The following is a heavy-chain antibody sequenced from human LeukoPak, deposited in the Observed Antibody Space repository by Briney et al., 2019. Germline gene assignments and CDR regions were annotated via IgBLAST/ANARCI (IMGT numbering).Heavy chain of an antibody. CDR3: ARGSKYSSSWPIFDY. CDR1: GGSISSYY. D-gene: IGHD6-13*01. V-gene: IGHV4-59*01. J-gene: IGHJ4*02. CDR2: IYYSGST. Sequence: SETLSLTCTVSGGSISSYYWSWIRQPPGKGLEWIGYIYYSGSTNYNPSLKSRVTISVDTSKNQFSLKLSSVTAADTAVYYCARGSKYSSSWPIFDYWGQGTLVTVSS.